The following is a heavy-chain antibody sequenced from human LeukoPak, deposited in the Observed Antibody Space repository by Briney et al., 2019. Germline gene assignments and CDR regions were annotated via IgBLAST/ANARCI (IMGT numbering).Heavy chain of an antibody. Sequence: SETLSLTCTVSSGSISTYYWSWIRQPAGKGLEWIGRIYNSGNTNYNPSLKSRVTMSVDTSKNRFSLKLTSVTAADTALYYCARDRSAAYYRDYFDYWGQGSLVTVSS. J-gene: IGHJ4*02. CDR2: IYNSGNT. CDR3: ARDRSAAYYRDYFDY. V-gene: IGHV4-4*07. CDR1: SGSISTYY. D-gene: IGHD3-22*01.